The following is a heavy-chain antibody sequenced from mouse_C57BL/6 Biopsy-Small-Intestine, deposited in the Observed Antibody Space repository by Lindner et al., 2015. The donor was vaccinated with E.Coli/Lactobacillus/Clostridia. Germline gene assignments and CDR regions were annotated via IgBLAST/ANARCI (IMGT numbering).Heavy chain of an antibody. V-gene: IGHV1-82*01. D-gene: IGHD1-1*01. J-gene: IGHJ3*01. CDR2: VYPGDGDT. CDR1: GYAFSSSW. Sequence: VQLQESGPELVKPGASVKISCKASGYAFSSSWMNWMKQRPGKGLGWIGRVYPGDGDTNYNGKFKGKATLTADKSSSTAYMQLSSLTSEDSAVYFCTRSMGYGSSYTFAYWGQGTLVTVSA. CDR3: TRSMGYGSSYTFAY.